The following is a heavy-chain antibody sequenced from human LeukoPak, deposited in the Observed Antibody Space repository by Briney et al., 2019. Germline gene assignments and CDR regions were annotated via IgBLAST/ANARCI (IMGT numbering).Heavy chain of an antibody. J-gene: IGHJ4*02. D-gene: IGHD2-15*01. Sequence: SETLSLTCTVSGGSISSYYWSWIRQPPGKGLEWIGYIYYSGSTYYNPSLKSRVTISVDTSKNQFSLKLSSVTAADTAVYYCASSVVAATRIYFDYWGQGTLVTVSS. CDR2: IYYSGST. CDR3: ASSVVAATRIYFDY. V-gene: IGHV4-59*01. CDR1: GGSISSYY.